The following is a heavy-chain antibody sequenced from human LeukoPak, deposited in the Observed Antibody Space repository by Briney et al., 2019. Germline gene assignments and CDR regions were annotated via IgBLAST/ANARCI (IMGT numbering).Heavy chain of an antibody. CDR3: ARDREANCSSTSCYRIRAFDI. D-gene: IGHD2-2*01. CDR2: IYYSRSS. J-gene: IGHJ3*02. Sequence: PSETLSLTCTVSGGSISSSSYYWGWLRQPPGQGLEWIGSIYYSRSSYYNPSLKSRVTISVDTSKNQFSLKLSSVTAADTAVYYCARDREANCSSTSCYRIRAFDIWGQGTMVTVSS. CDR1: GGSISSSSYY. V-gene: IGHV4-39*07.